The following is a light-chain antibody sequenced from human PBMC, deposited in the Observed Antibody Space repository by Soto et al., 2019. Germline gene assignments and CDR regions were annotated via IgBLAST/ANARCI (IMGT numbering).Light chain of an antibody. CDR3: QSYDSSLIVSKV. J-gene: IGLJ1*01. Sequence: QSVLTQPPSVSGAPGQRVTMSCSGSSSNLGAGYDVQWYRQFPGPAPKLLIYANSVRPSGVPDRFSGSKSGTSASLAITGLQAEDEADYYCQSYDSSLIVSKVFGTGTKVTVL. CDR2: ANS. V-gene: IGLV1-40*01. CDR1: SSNLGAGYD.